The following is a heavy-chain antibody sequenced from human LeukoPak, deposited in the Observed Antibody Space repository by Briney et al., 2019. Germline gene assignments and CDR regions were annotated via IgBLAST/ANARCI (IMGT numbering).Heavy chain of an antibody. V-gene: IGHV3-33*06. D-gene: IGHD4-11*01. J-gene: IGHJ4*02. CDR1: GFTFSHYG. CDR2: IWSDGSNR. CDR3: AKDAQRGFDYSNSLDN. Sequence: GRSLRLSCATSGFTFSHYGMHWVRQAPGKGREWVAVIWSDGSNRYYGDPVKGRFTISRDNFQRTVYLQMNSLRAEDTAVYYCAKDAQRGFDYSNSLDNWGQGTLVTVSS.